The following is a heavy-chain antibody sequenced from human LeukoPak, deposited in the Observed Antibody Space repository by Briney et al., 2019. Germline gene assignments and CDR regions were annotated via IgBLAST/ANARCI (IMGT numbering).Heavy chain of an antibody. Sequence: PGGSLRLSCAATGFTFGSYWMIWVRQAPGKGLEWVANIKPDGSETSYVDSVKGRFTISRDNAKNSLYLQMNSLRAEDTALYYCARGSSGSFDYWGQRTLVTVSS. J-gene: IGHJ4*02. CDR2: IKPDGSET. CDR1: GFTFGSYW. D-gene: IGHD6-25*01. CDR3: ARGSSGSFDY. V-gene: IGHV3-7*04.